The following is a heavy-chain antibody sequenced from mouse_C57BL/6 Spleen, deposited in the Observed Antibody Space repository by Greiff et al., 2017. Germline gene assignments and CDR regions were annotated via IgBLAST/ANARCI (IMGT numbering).Heavy chain of an antibody. CDR3: ATGYYYAMDY. CDR1: GYTFTSYW. D-gene: IGHD2-2*01. CDR2: LDSSDSYT. J-gene: IGHJ4*01. V-gene: IGHV1-69*01. Sequence: QVQLQQPGAELVMPGASVKMSCKASGYTFTSYWMHWVKQRPGQGLEWIGELDSSDSYTNYNQKFKGKSTLTVYKSSSTAYMQLSNLTSEDSAVYYCATGYYYAMDYWGQGTSVTVSS.